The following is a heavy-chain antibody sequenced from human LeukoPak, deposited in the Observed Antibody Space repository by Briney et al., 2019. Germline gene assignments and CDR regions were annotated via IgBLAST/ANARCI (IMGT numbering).Heavy chain of an antibody. Sequence: GGSLRLSCAASGFTVINYALHWVRQAPGKGLEHVSAISSDGDSTYYASSVKGRFTISRDNSKNTLYLQMGSLRAEDTAVYYCAREHYDILTGYSEGSDYWGQGTLVTVSS. J-gene: IGHJ4*02. D-gene: IGHD3-9*01. CDR3: AREHYDILTGYSEGSDY. V-gene: IGHV3-64*01. CDR1: GFTVINYA. CDR2: ISSDGDST.